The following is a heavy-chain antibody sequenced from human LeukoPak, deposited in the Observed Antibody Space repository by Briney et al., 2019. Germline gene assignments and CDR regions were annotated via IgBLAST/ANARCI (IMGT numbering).Heavy chain of an antibody. V-gene: IGHV3-48*04. Sequence: PGGSLRLSCAASGFTFSSYSMNWVRQAPGKGLEWVSYISSSSSTIHYADSVKGRFTISRDNAKNSLYLQMNSLRAEDTAVYYCARDRGGNYYFDYWGQGTLVTVSS. CDR3: ARDRGGNYYFDY. CDR2: ISSSSSTI. J-gene: IGHJ4*02. D-gene: IGHD3-10*01. CDR1: GFTFSSYS.